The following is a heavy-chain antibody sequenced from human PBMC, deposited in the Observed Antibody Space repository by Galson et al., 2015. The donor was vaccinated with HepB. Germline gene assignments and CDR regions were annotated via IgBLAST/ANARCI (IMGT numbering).Heavy chain of an antibody. Sequence: SLRLSCAASGFTFDDYAMHWVRQAPGKGLGWVSGISWNSVNTGYADSVKGRFTISSDNAKNSLYLQMNSLRTEDTALYYCAKGRGRYLVLNDFDIWGQGTMVTVSS. D-gene: IGHD1-26*01. V-gene: IGHV3-9*01. CDR1: GFTFDDYA. CDR3: AKGRGRYLVLNDFDI. J-gene: IGHJ3*02. CDR2: ISWNSVNT.